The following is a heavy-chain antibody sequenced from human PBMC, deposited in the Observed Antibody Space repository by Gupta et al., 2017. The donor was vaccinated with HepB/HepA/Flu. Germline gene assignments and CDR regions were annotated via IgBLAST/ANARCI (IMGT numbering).Heavy chain of an antibody. D-gene: IGHD3-9*01. V-gene: IGHV3-7*01. Sequence: EVQLVESGGGLVQPGGSLRLSCAASGFTLNNYWMHWVRQAPGTGLEGVAKINQDGYKMYYVGSVRGRFTISRDNANNSLFLQMNSLRAEDTAVYYCARDANYDSLSWFDPWGQGTLVTVSS. CDR1: GFTLNNYW. J-gene: IGHJ5*02. CDR2: INQDGYKM. CDR3: ARDANYDSLSWFDP.